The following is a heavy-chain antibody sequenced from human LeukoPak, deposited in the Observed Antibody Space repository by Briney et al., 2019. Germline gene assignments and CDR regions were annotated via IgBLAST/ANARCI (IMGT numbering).Heavy chain of an antibody. CDR1: GFTFDDYA. D-gene: IGHD3-3*01. J-gene: IGHJ4*02. Sequence: GGSLRLSCAASGFTFDDYAMHWVRQAPGKGLEWVSGISWNSGSIGYADSVKGRFTISRDSAKNSLYLQMNSLRAEDTALYYCAKDREHDFWSGSNFDYWGQGTLVTVSS. CDR2: ISWNSGSI. CDR3: AKDREHDFWSGSNFDY. V-gene: IGHV3-9*01.